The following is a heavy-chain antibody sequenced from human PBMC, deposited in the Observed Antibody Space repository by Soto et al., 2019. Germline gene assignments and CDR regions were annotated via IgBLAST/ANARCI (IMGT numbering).Heavy chain of an antibody. V-gene: IGHV4-34*01. D-gene: IGHD3-10*01. J-gene: IGHJ4*02. Sequence: SETLSLTCAVYGGSFSGYYWSWIRQPPGKGLEWIGEINHSGSTNYNPSLKSRVTISVDTSKNQFSLKLSSVTAADTAVYYCARATHREPVRGVTVSFDYWGQGTLVTVSS. CDR1: GGSFSGYY. CDR2: INHSGST. CDR3: ARATHREPVRGVTVSFDY.